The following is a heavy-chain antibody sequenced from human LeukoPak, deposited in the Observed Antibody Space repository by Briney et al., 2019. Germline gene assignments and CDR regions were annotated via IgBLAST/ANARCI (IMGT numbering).Heavy chain of an antibody. CDR3: ARDYSYDFWSGYSGGAGSYFRY. D-gene: IGHD3-3*01. V-gene: IGHV1-69*13. J-gene: IGHJ4*02. Sequence: SVKVSCKASGGTFSSYAISWVRQAPGQGLEWMGGIIPIFGTANYAQKFQGRVTITADESTSTAYMELSSLRSEDTAVYYCARDYSYDFWSGYSGGAGSYFRYWGQGTLVTVSS. CDR2: IIPIFGTA. CDR1: GGTFSSYA.